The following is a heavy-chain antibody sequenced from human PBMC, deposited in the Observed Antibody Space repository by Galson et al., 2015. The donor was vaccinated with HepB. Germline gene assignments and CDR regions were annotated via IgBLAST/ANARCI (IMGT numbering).Heavy chain of an antibody. J-gene: IGHJ4*02. CDR2: ISSSSNTI. CDR3: TRVYSSGWTPDY. D-gene: IGHD6-19*01. Sequence: SLRLSCAVSGFTFSSYSLNWVRQAPGKGLEWVSYISSSSNTIYYADSVKGRFTISRDNDKNAVYLQMNSLRAEDTAVYYCTRVYSSGWTPDYWGQGTLVTASS. CDR1: GFTFSSYS. V-gene: IGHV3-48*01.